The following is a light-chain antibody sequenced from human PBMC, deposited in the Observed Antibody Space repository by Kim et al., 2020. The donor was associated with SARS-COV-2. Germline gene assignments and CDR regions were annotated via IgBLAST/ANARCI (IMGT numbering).Light chain of an antibody. CDR1: SSDVGLYNF. J-gene: IGLJ3*02. CDR2: DVT. CDR3: RSYAGNNNLV. Sequence: GQSVTISCTGTSSDVGLYNFVSWYQHHPGKAPKLIIYDVTKRPSGVPDRFSGSKSGNTASLTVSGLQAEDEADYYCRSYAGNNNLVFGGGTQLTVL. V-gene: IGLV2-8*01.